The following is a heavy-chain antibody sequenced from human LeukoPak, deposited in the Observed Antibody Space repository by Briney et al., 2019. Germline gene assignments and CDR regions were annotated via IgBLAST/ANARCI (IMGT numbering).Heavy chain of an antibody. CDR3: ARRRVVVVAATVPSLKRYWYFDL. CDR1: GGSFNGYY. J-gene: IGHJ2*01. V-gene: IGHV4-34*01. CDR2: INHSGST. D-gene: IGHD2-15*01. Sequence: PSETLSLTCAVYGGSFNGYYWSWIRQPPGKGLEWIGEINHSGSTNYNPSLKSRVTISVDTSKNQFSLKLSSVTAADTAVYYCARRRVVVVAATVPSLKRYWYFDLWGRGTLVTVSS.